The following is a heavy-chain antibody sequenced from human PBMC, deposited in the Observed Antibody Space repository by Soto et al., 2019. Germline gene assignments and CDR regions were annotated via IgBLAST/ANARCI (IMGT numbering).Heavy chain of an antibody. V-gene: IGHV4-30-2*01. CDR3: ARARYYASVSRTSYSFDY. CDR1: GGSISSGGYS. CDR2: IYHSGST. D-gene: IGHD3-10*01. J-gene: IGHJ4*02. Sequence: SETLSLTCAVSGGSISSGGYSWSWIRQPPGKGLEWIGYIYHSGSTYYNPSLKSRVTISVDRSKNQFSLKLSSVTAADTAVYYCARARYYASVSRTSYSFDYWGQGTLLTVSS.